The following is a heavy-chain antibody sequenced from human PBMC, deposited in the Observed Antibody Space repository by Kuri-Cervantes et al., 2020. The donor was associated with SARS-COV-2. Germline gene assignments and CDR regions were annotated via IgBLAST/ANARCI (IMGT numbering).Heavy chain of an antibody. CDR3: ARGIGIAAAGH. J-gene: IGHJ4*02. Sequence: ETLSLTCAASGFSFSNFAMNWVRQAPGKGLEWVSLISGNADFTYYADSVKGRFTISRDNSKNTLYLQMDSLRAEDTAVYYCARGIGIAAAGHWGQGTLVTVSS. D-gene: IGHD6-13*01. V-gene: IGHV3-23*01. CDR2: ISGNADFT. CDR1: GFSFSNFA.